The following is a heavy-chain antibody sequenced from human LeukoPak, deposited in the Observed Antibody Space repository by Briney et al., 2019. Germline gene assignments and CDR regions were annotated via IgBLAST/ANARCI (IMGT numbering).Heavy chain of an antibody. CDR1: GFTFSSYT. CDR2: ISSSSSYI. D-gene: IGHD4-23*01. Sequence: GGSLRLSCAASGFTFSSYTMNWVRQAPGKGLEWVSSISSSSSYIYYVDSVKGRFTISRDNAKKSLYLQMNILRAEDTALYYCARDGDTVLTRGYYYYMDVWGKGTTVTVSS. V-gene: IGHV3-21*01. J-gene: IGHJ6*03. CDR3: ARDGDTVLTRGYYYYMDV.